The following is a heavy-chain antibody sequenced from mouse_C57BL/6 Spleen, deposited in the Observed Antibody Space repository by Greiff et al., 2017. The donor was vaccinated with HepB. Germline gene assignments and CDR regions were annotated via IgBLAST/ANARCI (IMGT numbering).Heavy chain of an antibody. J-gene: IGHJ2*01. CDR3: ARGGVRGAFDY. Sequence: QVQLQQPGAELVRPGSSVKLSCKASGYTFTSYWMDWVKQRPGQGLEWIGNIYPSDSETHYNQKFKDKATLTVDKSSSTAYMQLSSLTSEDSAVYYCARGGVRGAFDYWGQGTTLTVSS. CDR2: IYPSDSET. D-gene: IGHD5-1*01. CDR1: GYTFTSYW. V-gene: IGHV1-61*01.